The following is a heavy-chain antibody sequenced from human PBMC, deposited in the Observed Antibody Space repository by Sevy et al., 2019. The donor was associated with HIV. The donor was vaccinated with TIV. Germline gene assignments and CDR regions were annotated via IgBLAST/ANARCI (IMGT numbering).Heavy chain of an antibody. CDR3: AREDVVVPAATRYYYGMDV. V-gene: IGHV3-21*01. CDR1: GFTFSSYS. D-gene: IGHD2-2*01. J-gene: IGHJ6*02. CDR2: ISSSSSYI. Sequence: GGSLRLSCAASGFTFSSYSMNWVHQAPGKGLEWVSSISSSSSYIYYADSVMGRFTISRDNAKNSLYLQMNSLRAEDTAVYYCAREDVVVPAATRYYYGMDVWGQGTTVTVSS.